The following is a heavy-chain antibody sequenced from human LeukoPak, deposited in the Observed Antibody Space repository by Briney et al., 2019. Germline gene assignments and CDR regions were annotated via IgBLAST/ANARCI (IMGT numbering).Heavy chain of an antibody. Sequence: PGGSLRLSCAASGFTFSSFGMHWVRQAPGKGLEWVAFIRYDGSIKHYADSVKGRFTISRDNSKNTLYLQMNSLRAEDTAVYYCARVLIAVAGTPYDYWGQGTLVTVSS. CDR1: GFTFSSFG. J-gene: IGHJ4*02. CDR3: ARVLIAVAGTPYDY. V-gene: IGHV3-30*02. D-gene: IGHD6-19*01. CDR2: IRYDGSIK.